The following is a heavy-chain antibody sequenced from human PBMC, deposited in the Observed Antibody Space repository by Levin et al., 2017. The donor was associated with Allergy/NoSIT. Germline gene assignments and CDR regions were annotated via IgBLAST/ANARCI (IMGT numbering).Heavy chain of an antibody. D-gene: IGHD6-19*01. CDR3: AKDIAVAVRYLDY. CDR1: GFTFSSFA. J-gene: IGHJ4*02. V-gene: IGHV3-23*01. CDR2: IIAGGGST. Sequence: GGSLRLSCAASGFTFSSFAMSWVRQTPGKGLEWVSAIIAGGGSTYYADSVKGRFTISRDNSKNTLYLQINSLRAEDTAVYYCAKDIAVAVRYLDYWGQGTLVTVSS.